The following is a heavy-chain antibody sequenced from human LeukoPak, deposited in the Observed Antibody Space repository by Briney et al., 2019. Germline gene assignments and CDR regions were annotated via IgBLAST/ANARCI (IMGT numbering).Heavy chain of an antibody. J-gene: IGHJ4*02. D-gene: IGHD3-22*01. Sequence: GGSLRLSCAASGFTFSSYGMHWVRQAPGKGLEWVAFIRYDGSNKYYADSVKGRFTISRDNSKNTLYLQMNSLRAEDTAVYYCAKDDYYDTSGYRDWGQGTLVTVSS. CDR2: IRYDGSNK. CDR3: AKDDYYDTSGYRD. V-gene: IGHV3-30*02. CDR1: GFTFSSYG.